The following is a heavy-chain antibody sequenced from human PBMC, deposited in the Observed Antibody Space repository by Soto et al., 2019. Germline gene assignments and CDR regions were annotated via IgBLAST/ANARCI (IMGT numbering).Heavy chain of an antibody. CDR2: ISWNSGNI. Sequence: EVQLVESGGGLVQPGRSLRLSCAASGFTFDDYAMHWVRQAPGKGLEWVSGISWNSGNIDYADSVKGRFTISRDNAKNSLYLQMNSMRTEDTAVYYSAKSRDAYGGLDDYWGQGSLVTVS. V-gene: IGHV3-9*01. CDR1: GFTFDDYA. D-gene: IGHD3-16*01. CDR3: AKSRDAYGGLDDY. J-gene: IGHJ4*02.